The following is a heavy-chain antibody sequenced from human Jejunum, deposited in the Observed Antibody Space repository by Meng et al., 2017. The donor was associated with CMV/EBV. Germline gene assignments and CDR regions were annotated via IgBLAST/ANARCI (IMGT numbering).Heavy chain of an antibody. CDR2: VGNTGTYS. D-gene: IGHD2-2*01. CDR1: GFRFSNYA. Sequence: GFRFSNYAMSRVRQAPGKGLEWVSTVGNTGTYSYYADSLKGRFTISRDNSKDTLYLQMNSLRDEDTALYYCAKDGYCSSSSCHDYWGQGTLVTVSS. CDR3: AKDGYCSSSSCHDY. V-gene: IGHV3-23*01. J-gene: IGHJ4*02.